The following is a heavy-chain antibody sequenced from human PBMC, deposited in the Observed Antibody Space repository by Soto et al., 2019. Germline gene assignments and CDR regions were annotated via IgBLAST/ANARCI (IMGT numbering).Heavy chain of an antibody. CDR3: ARYLLWFGAQIPMALDDCCYYNGRDV. J-gene: IGHJ6*02. V-gene: IGHV1-8*01. Sequence: VASVKVSCKASGYTFTSYDINWVRQATGQGLEWMGWMNPNSGNTGYAQKFQGRVTMTRNTSISTAYMELSSLRSEDTAVYYCARYLLWFGAQIPMALDDCCYYNGRDVWGRGTTVTV. CDR1: GYTFTSYD. CDR2: MNPNSGNT. D-gene: IGHD3-10*01.